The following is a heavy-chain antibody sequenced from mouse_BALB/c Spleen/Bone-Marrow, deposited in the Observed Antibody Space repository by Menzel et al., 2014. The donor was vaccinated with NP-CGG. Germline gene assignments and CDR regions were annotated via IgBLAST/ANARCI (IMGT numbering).Heavy chain of an antibody. Sequence: EVKLMESGGGLVKPGGSLKLSCAASGFTFSSYSMSWVRQTPEKRLEWVATISSGGHYTYYPDSVKGRFTISRDNAKNTLYLQKSSLKSEDTAMYYCSKDGGYDYSYYFDYWGQGTTLTVSS. CDR2: ISSGGHYT. J-gene: IGHJ2*01. D-gene: IGHD2-4*01. CDR1: GFTFSSYS. V-gene: IGHV5-6-4*01. CDR3: SKDGGYDYSYYFDY.